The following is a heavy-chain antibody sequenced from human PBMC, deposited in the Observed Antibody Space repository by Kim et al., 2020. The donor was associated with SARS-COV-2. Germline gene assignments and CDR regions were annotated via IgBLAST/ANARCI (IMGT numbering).Heavy chain of an antibody. D-gene: IGHD6-6*01. Sequence: GGSLRLSCAASGFTFGSYAMTWVRQAPGKGLEWVSAISGNSDSTYYADSVKGRFTISRDSSKNTLYLQVSSLRAEDTAVYYCAKGVDVGRASRRGWDVWG. CDR2: ISGNSDST. J-gene: IGHJ6*01. CDR3: AKGVDVGRASRRGWDV. V-gene: IGHV3-23*01. CDR1: GFTFGSYA.